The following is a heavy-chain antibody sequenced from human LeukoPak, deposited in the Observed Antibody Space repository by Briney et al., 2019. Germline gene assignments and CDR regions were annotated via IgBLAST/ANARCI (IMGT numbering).Heavy chain of an antibody. J-gene: IGHJ4*02. CDR1: GFTFSSYW. Sequence: GGSLRLSCAASGFTFSSYWMSWVRQAPGKGLEWVANIKQDGSEKYYVDSVKGRFTISRDNAKNSLYLQMNSLRAEDTAVYYCASLADYDILTGYYYYWGQGTLVTVSS. CDR3: ASLADYDILTGYYYY. D-gene: IGHD3-9*01. V-gene: IGHV3-7*01. CDR2: IKQDGSEK.